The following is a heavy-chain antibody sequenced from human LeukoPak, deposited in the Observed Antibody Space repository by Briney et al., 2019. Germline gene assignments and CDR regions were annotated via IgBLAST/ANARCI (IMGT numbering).Heavy chain of an antibody. Sequence: GGSLRLSCAASGFTFSSYAMSWVRQAPGKGLEWVSLISGGGGGTYYADSVKGRFTISRDNSQNTLYLQMNSLRAEDTAVYYCARVTLGYYGMDVWGQGTTVTVSS. J-gene: IGHJ6*02. D-gene: IGHD5-18*01. CDR2: ISGGGGGT. V-gene: IGHV3-23*01. CDR1: GFTFSSYA. CDR3: ARVTLGYYGMDV.